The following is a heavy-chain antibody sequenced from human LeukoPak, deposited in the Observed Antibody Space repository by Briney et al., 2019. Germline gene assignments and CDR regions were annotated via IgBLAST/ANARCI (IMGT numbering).Heavy chain of an antibody. D-gene: IGHD6-19*01. CDR3: ARSIAVAGTGFDP. CDR2: IYTSGST. V-gene: IGHV4-61*02. Sequence: SETLSLTCTVSGGSISSGSYYWSWIRQPAGKGLEWIGRIYTSGSTNYNPSLKSRVTISVDTSKNQFSLKLSSVPAPDTAAYYCARSIAVAGTGFDPWGQGTLVTVSS. CDR1: GGSISSGSYY. J-gene: IGHJ5*02.